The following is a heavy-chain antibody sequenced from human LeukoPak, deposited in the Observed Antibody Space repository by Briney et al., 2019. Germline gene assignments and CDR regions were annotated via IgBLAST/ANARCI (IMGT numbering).Heavy chain of an antibody. Sequence: GESLRLSCAASGFAFSNYWMNWVRQAPGKGLEWVANIKQDGSETYYVDSVKGRFTISSDNAKNSLYLQMNSLRAEDTAVYYCGSTSSFSYWGQGTLVTVSS. CDR1: GFAFSNYW. J-gene: IGHJ4*02. D-gene: IGHD2-2*01. CDR3: GSTSSFSY. V-gene: IGHV3-7*01. CDR2: IKQDGSET.